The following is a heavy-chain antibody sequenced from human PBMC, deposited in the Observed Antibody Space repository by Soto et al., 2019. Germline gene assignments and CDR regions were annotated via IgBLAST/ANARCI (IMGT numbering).Heavy chain of an antibody. D-gene: IGHD4-4*01. CDR2: ITGSGGST. CDR1: VFTFSSYG. V-gene: IGHV3-23*01. CDR3: AEAATITTLYYFDS. J-gene: IGHJ4*02. Sequence: GWSLRLSCAASVFTFSSYGMSWVRQAPGKGLEWVSLITGSGGSTFYADSVKGRFTISRDNAKNTLYLQMNSLRVDDTALYYCAEAATITTLYYFDSWGQGTLVTVS.